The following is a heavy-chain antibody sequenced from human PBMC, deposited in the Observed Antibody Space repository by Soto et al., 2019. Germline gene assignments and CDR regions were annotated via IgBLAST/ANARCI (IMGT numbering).Heavy chain of an antibody. V-gene: IGHV4-31*03. CDR1: GSSISSDANY. D-gene: IGHD3-10*02. CDR3: ASVRGGYYYAMDV. J-gene: IGHJ6*02. CDR2: IYHSGST. Sequence: SETLSLTCTVSGSSISSDANYWNWIRQVPGKGLEWMGYIYHSGSTYNNPSLRSRVTISVDKSKNQFSLKLSSVTAADTAVYYCASVRGGYYYAMDVWGQGTTVT.